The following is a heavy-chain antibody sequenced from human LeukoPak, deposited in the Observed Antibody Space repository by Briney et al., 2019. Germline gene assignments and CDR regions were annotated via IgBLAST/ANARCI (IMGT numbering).Heavy chain of an antibody. J-gene: IGHJ2*01. CDR3: ARDYAGDWYFDL. CDR1: GGSFSGYY. V-gene: IGHV4-34*01. D-gene: IGHD4-17*01. Sequence: SETLSLTCAVYGGSFSGYYWNWIRQPPGKGLEWIGEINHSGRTNYNPSLKSRVTMSVDTSKNQFSLKLSSVTAADTAVYYCARDYAGDWYFDLWGRGTLVTVPS. CDR2: INHSGRT.